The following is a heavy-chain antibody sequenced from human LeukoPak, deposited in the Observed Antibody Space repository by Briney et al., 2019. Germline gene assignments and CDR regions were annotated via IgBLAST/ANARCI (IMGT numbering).Heavy chain of an antibody. D-gene: IGHD4-17*01. CDR3: ARANYGDSFRWFDP. CDR1: GFTFSSYW. V-gene: IGHV3-7*02. CDR2: IKQDGSDK. Sequence: PGGSLRLSCAASGFTFSSYWMTWVRQAPGKGLEWVANIKQDGSDKHYVDSVKGRFTISRDNAKNSLFLQMDSLRDEDTAVYYCARANYGDSFRWFDPWGQGTLVTVSS. J-gene: IGHJ5*02.